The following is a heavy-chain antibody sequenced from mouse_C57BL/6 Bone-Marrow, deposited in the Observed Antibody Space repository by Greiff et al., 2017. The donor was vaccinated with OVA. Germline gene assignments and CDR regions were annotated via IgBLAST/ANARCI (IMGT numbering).Heavy chain of an antibody. V-gene: IGHV1-82*01. J-gene: IGHJ4*01. CDR2: IYTGDGDT. CDR3: ARSATTVASMDY. CDR1: GYAFSSSW. Sequence: QVQLQQSGPELVKPGASVKISCKASGYAFSSSWMNWVKQRPGKGLEWIGRIYTGDGDTNYNGKFKGKATLTADKSSSTAYMQLSSLTSEDSAVYFCARSATTVASMDYWGQGTSVTVSS. D-gene: IGHD1-1*01.